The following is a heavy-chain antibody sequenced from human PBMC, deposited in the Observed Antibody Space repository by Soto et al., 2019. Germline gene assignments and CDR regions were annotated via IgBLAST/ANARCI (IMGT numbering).Heavy chain of an antibody. D-gene: IGHD3-10*01. CDR3: TSDYFGPGWNYYYGMDV. V-gene: IGHV4-59*01. J-gene: IGHJ6*04. CDR2: IYYSGST. Sequence: PSETLSLTCTVAGGSIGGFDWSWIRQPPGKGLDWIGYIYYSGSTNYTPSLKSRVTISLDTSKNQFSLKLSTVPHAATAAYYSTSDYFGPGWNYYYGMDVSGKGTTVTVSS. CDR1: GGSIGGFD.